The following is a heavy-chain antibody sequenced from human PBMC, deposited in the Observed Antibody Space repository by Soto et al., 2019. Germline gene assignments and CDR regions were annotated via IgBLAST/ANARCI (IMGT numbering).Heavy chain of an antibody. D-gene: IGHD4-17*01. CDR2: ISSNGGSK. J-gene: IGHJ4*02. CDR1: GFTFSSYA. Sequence: EVQLVESGGGLVQPGGSLRLSCAASGFTFSSYAMHWVRQAPGKGLEYVSAISSNGGSKYCANSVKGRFTISRDNSKNTLYLQMGSLRAEDMAVYYCAIRYGDYSYWGQGTLVTVSS. V-gene: IGHV3-64*01. CDR3: AIRYGDYSY.